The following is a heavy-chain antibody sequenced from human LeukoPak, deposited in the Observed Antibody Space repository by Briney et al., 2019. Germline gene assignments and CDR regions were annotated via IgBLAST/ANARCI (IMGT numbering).Heavy chain of an antibody. CDR3: AIGLRSGSHSRGFDP. J-gene: IGHJ5*02. D-gene: IGHD3-10*02. CDR1: GGTFRSYA. Sequence: SVKVSCKASGGTFRSYAISWVRQAPGQGLEWMGGIIPIFGTANCAQKFQGRVTITADESTSTAYMELSSLRSEDTAVYYCAIGLRSGSHSRGFDPWGQGTLVTVSS. CDR2: IIPIFGTA. V-gene: IGHV1-69*13.